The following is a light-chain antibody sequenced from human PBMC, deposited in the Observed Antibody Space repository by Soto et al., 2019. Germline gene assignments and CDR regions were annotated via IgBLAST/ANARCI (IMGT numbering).Light chain of an antibody. V-gene: IGKV2-30*01. CDR1: ESLVYSDGNTY. Sequence: DVVMTQSPLSLPVTLGQPASISCRSSESLVYSDGNTYLSWFLQRPGQSPRRLIYKVSNRDSGVPDRFGGSGSGTAFTLKISRVEADDVGIYYGMQGSQWPYTLGQGTRLEIK. CDR2: KVS. J-gene: IGKJ2*01. CDR3: MQGSQWPYT.